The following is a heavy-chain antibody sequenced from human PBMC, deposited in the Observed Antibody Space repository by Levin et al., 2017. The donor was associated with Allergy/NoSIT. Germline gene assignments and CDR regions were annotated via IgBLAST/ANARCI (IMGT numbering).Heavy chain of an antibody. CDR1: SGSISSSSYY. J-gene: IGHJ1*01. Sequence: ESLKISCTVSSGSISSSSYYWGWIRQPPGQGLEWIGSIYYSGNTYYSPSLKSRVTMSIDTPNNQFSLNLYSVTAADTAIYYCTRQERGSCSSTSCYTDHWGQGTLVTISS. D-gene: IGHD2-2*02. CDR3: TRQERGSCSSTSCYTDH. CDR2: IYYSGNT. V-gene: IGHV4-39*01.